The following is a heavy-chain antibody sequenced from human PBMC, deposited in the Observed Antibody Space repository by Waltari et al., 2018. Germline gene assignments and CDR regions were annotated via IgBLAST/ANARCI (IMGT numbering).Heavy chain of an antibody. V-gene: IGHV1-69*08. CDR2: IIPIFGTA. CDR1: GGTFSSYA. CDR3: AREKYYYDSSGYYFFDY. D-gene: IGHD3-22*01. Sequence: VQLVQSGAEVKKPGSSVKVSCKASGGTFSSYAISWVRQAPGQGLEWMGRIIPIFGTANYAQKFQGRVTITADKSTSTAYMELSSLRSEDTAVYYCAREKYYYDSSGYYFFDYWGQGTLVTVSS. J-gene: IGHJ4*02.